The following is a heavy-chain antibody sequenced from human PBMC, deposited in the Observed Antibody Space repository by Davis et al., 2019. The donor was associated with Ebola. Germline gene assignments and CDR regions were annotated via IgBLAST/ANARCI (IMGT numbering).Heavy chain of an antibody. CDR3: ARRHQEQEDYDFETSDV. CDR1: GDSIRPYY. V-gene: IGHV4-4*07. D-gene: IGHD3/OR15-3a*01. J-gene: IGHJ4*02. CDR2: IYGSEIT. Sequence: PSETLSLTCAVSGDSIRPYYWSWIRQPAGKGLEWIGRIYGSEITHYNPSVKSRVTMSVDTSMNRFSLILTSVTAADTAVYFCARRHQEQEDYDFETSDVWGQGTLVIVSS.